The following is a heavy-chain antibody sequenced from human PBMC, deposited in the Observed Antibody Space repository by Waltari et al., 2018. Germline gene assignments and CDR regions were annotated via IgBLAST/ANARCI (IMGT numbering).Heavy chain of an antibody. J-gene: IGHJ3*02. D-gene: IGHD3-22*01. Sequence: QVQLQESGPGLVKPSETLSLRCNVSGDSIRSHFWSWIRQAPGKGLEWIGHMYFSGTKDYNPSLKSRVAISIDTSKNHFSLNLRSVTAADTAIYYWARLPRGSVIIGAFDIWGQGTQVTVSS. CDR1: GDSIRSHF. CDR3: ARLPRGSVIIGAFDI. CDR2: MYFSGTK. V-gene: IGHV4-59*11.